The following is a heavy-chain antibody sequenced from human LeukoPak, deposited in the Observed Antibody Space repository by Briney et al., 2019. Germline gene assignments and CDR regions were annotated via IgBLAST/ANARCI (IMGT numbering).Heavy chain of an antibody. CDR3: ARSQLGMVAYFDY. D-gene: IGHD2-15*01. V-gene: IGHV3-66*02. CDR2: IYSGGST. CDR1: GFTVSSNY. Sequence: GGSLRFSCAASGFTVSSNYMSWVRQAPGKGLGWVSVIYSGGSTYYADSVKGRFTISRDNSKNTLYLQMNSLRAEDTAVYYCARSQLGMVAYFDYWGQGTLVTVSS. J-gene: IGHJ4*02.